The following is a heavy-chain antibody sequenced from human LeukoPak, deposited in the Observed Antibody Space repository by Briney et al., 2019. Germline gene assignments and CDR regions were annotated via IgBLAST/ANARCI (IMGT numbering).Heavy chain of an antibody. D-gene: IGHD6-6*01. CDR3: VKGYSDSSKFDY. V-gene: IGHV3-23*01. CDR1: GFTFSXQP. Sequence: PGGSLRLSCAASGFTFSXQPMXWVXXAPGKXLEWVSAIGGGGTTTYYADSVKGRFTISRDNSKNPLYLQMTSLNAADTAVYYCVKGYSDSSKFDYWGQGTLVAVSS. J-gene: IGHJ4*02. CDR2: IGGGGTTT.